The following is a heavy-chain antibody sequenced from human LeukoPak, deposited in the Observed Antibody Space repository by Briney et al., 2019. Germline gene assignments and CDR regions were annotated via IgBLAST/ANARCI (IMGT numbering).Heavy chain of an antibody. CDR2: INPNSGGT. CDR1: GYTFTGYY. CDR3: ARRRITTGDAFDI. V-gene: IGHV1-2*02. J-gene: IGHJ3*02. D-gene: IGHD4-17*01. Sequence: ASVKVSCKASGYTFTGYYMHWVRQAPGQGLEWMGWINPNSGGTNYAQKFQGRVTMTRDTSISTAYMELSGLRSDDTAVYYCARRRITTGDAFDIWGQGTMVTVSS.